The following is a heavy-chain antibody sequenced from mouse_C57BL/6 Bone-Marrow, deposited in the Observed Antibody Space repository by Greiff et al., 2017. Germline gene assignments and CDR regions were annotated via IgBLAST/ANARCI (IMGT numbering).Heavy chain of an antibody. V-gene: IGHV1-55*01. J-gene: IGHJ2*01. D-gene: IGHD6-1*01. CDR1: GYTFTSYG. CDR3: ARSAGDY. CDR2: IYPFSGYT. Sequence: VQLLESGAELVRPGASVKMSCKASGYTFTSYGINWVKQRPGRGLEWIGKIYPFSGYTKYNEKFKGKATLTADKASSTAYMQLSSLTSEDSAIYFCARSAGDYWGQGTTLTVSS.